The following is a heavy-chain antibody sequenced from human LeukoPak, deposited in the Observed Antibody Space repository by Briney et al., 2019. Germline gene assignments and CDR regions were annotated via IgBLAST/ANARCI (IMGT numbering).Heavy chain of an antibody. Sequence: PGGSLRLSCAASGFSFNKYWMHWVRQAPGKGLEWVSAISGSGGSTYYADSVKGRFTISRDNSKNTLYLQMNSLRAEDTAVYYCAKDVPYSSGWYDYWGQGTLVTVSS. CDR1: GFSFNKYW. CDR2: ISGSGGST. J-gene: IGHJ4*02. CDR3: AKDVPYSSGWYDY. D-gene: IGHD6-19*01. V-gene: IGHV3-23*01.